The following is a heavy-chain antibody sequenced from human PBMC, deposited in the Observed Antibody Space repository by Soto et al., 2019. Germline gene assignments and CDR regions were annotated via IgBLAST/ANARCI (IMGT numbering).Heavy chain of an antibody. J-gene: IGHJ4*02. D-gene: IGHD2-15*01. CDR2: ISSSSSYI. V-gene: IGHV3-21*01. Sequence: GGSLRLSCAASGFTFSSYSMNWVRQAPGKGLEWVSSISSSSSYIYYADSVKGRFTISRDNAKNSLYLQMNSLRAEDTAVYYCARDWCSGGSCYSKGTFDYWGQGTLVTVSS. CDR3: ARDWCSGGSCYSKGTFDY. CDR1: GFTFSSYS.